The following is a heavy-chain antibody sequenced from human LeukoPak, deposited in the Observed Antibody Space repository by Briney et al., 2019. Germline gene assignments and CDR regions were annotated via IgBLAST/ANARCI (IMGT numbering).Heavy chain of an antibody. CDR3: ARVLRYCSGGNCYSGGLGYMDV. CDR2: ISSSGSTI. J-gene: IGHJ6*03. V-gene: IGHV3-48*03. Sequence: GGSLRLSCAASGFTFSSYEMNWVRQAPGKGLEWVSYISSSGSTIYYADSVKGRFTISRDNAKNSLFLQMNSLRAEDTAVYYCARVLRYCSGGNCYSGGLGYMDVWGKGTTVTISS. D-gene: IGHD2-15*01. CDR1: GFTFSSYE.